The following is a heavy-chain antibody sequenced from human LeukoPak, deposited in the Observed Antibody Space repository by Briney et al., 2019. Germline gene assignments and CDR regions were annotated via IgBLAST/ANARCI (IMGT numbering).Heavy chain of an antibody. Sequence: GESLKISCKGSGYRFTSYWLGWVRQLPGKGLEWMGIIYPGDSDTRYSPSFQGQVTISADKSISTASLQWSSLKASDTAMYYCARLVGYCSSTSCYSFNWFDPCGQGTLVTVSS. D-gene: IGHD2-2*03. CDR2: IYPGDSDT. V-gene: IGHV5-51*01. J-gene: IGHJ5*02. CDR3: ARLVGYCSSTSCYSFNWFDP. CDR1: GYRFTSYW.